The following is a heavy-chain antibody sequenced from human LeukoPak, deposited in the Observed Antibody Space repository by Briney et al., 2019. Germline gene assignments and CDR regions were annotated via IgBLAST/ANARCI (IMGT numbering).Heavy chain of an antibody. J-gene: IGHJ6*02. V-gene: IGHV1-18*01. CDR2: ISAYNGNT. CDR1: GYTFTSYG. CDR3: ARVITSDYDFFYYYGMDV. D-gene: IGHD3-3*01. Sequence: ASVKVSCKASGYTFTSYGISWVRQAPGQGLEWMGWISAYNGNTNYAQKLQGRVTMTTDTYTSTAYMELRSLRSDDTAVYYCARVITSDYDFFYYYGMDVWGQGTTVTVSS.